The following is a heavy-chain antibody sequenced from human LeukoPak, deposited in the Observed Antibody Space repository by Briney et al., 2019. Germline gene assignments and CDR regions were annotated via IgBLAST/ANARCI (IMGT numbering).Heavy chain of an antibody. J-gene: IGHJ4*02. CDR3: AKTGGSGYYY. D-gene: IGHD3-22*01. V-gene: IGHV3-48*04. CDR1: GFTFSSYS. CDR2: ISSSGSTI. Sequence: PGGSLRLSCAASGFTFSSYSMNWVRQAPGKWLEWVSYISSSGSTIYYADSVKGRFTISRDNAKDSLYLQMNSLRAEDTAVYYCAKTGGSGYYYWGQGTLVTVSS.